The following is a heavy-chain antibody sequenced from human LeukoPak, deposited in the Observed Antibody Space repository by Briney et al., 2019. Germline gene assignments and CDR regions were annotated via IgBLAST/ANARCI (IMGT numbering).Heavy chain of an antibody. CDR1: GGSFSGYY. CDR2: INHSEST. D-gene: IGHD3-3*01. CDR3: ARGQVLRFLEWLKPAPIRRYNWFDP. J-gene: IGHJ5*02. V-gene: IGHV4-34*01. Sequence: PSETLSLTCAVYGGSFSGYYWSWIRQPPGKGPEWIGEINHSESTNYNPSLKSRVTISVDTSKNQFSLKLSSVTAADTAVYYCARGQVLRFLEWLKPAPIRRYNWFDPWGQGTLVTVSS.